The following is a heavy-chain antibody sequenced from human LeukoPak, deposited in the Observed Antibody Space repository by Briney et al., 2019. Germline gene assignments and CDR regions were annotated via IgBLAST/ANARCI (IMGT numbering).Heavy chain of an antibody. CDR1: GGSIRSYY. CDR3: ARGGYYGSGNDFRFDP. V-gene: IGHV4-59*01. D-gene: IGHD3-10*01. J-gene: IGHJ5*02. CDR2: IYYSGVT. Sequence: SETLSLTCTVSGGSIRSYYWSWIRQPPGKGLEWIGYIYYSGVTNYKPSLKGRVTISVDTSKNQFSLKLSSVTAADTAVYYCARGGYYGSGNDFRFDPWGQGTLVTVSS.